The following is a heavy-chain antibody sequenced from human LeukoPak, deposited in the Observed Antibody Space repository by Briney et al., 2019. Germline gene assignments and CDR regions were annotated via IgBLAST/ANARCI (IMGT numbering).Heavy chain of an antibody. D-gene: IGHD5-18*01. V-gene: IGHV3-21*01. CDR2: ISTSSSYI. Sequence: PGGSLRLSCAASGFTFSSYNMNWVRQAPGKGLEWVASISTSSSYIYYADSVKGRFTISRDNAKNSLYLQMNSLRAEDTAVYYCARDLSCGRYSYGYKVDDPFDYWGQGTLVTVSS. CDR3: ARDLSCGRYSYGYKVDDPFDY. J-gene: IGHJ4*02. CDR1: GFTFSSYN.